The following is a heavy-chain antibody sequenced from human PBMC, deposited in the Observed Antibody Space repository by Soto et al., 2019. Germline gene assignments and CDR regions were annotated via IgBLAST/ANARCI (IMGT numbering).Heavy chain of an antibody. CDR2: ISGSGGST. D-gene: IGHD5-12*01. V-gene: IGHV3-23*01. CDR1: GFTFSSYA. J-gene: IGHJ3*02. CDR3: AKALRLRFSDAFDI. Sequence: GGSLRLSCAASGFTFSSYAMSWVRQAPGKGLEWVSAISGSGGSTYNADAVKGRFTISRANSKKTLYLQMNSLRAEDTAVYYCAKALRLRFSDAFDIWGQGTMVTVSS.